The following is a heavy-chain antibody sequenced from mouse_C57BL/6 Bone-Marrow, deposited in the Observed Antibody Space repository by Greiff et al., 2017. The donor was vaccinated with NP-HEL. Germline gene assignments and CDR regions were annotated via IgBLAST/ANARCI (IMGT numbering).Heavy chain of an antibody. J-gene: IGHJ1*03. CDR1: GYTFTSYW. CDR2: IYPSDSET. D-gene: IGHD1-1*01. Sequence: QVQLQQPGAELVRPGSSVKLSCKASGYTFTSYWMDWVKQRPGQGLEWIGNIYPSDSETHYNPQFKDKATLTVDKSSSTAYMQLSSLTSEDSAVYYWARLDYGSSWYFDVWGTGTTVTVSS. CDR3: ARLDYGSSWYFDV. V-gene: IGHV1-61*01.